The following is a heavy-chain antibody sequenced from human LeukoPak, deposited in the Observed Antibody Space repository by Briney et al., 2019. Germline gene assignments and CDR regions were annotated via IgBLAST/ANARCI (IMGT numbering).Heavy chain of an antibody. D-gene: IGHD1-26*01. CDR3: AKENGGSYFEGPAFDY. J-gene: IGHJ4*02. CDR2: IRYDGSNK. CDR1: GFTFSSYG. Sequence: PGGSLRLSCAASGFTFSSYGMHWVRQAPGKGLEWVAFIRYDGSNKYYADSVKGRFTISRDNSKNTLYLQMNSLRAEDTAVYYCAKENGGSYFEGPAFDYWGQGTLVTVSS. V-gene: IGHV3-30*02.